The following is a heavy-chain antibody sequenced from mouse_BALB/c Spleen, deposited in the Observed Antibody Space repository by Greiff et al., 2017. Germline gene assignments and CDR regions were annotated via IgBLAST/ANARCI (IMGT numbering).Heavy chain of an antibody. CDR3: AREGYRYDRAWFAY. CDR2: INPYNDGT. CDR1: GYTFTSYV. V-gene: IGHV1-14*01. Sequence: VQLQQSGPELVKPGASVKMSCKASGYTFTSYVMHWVKQKPGQGLEWIGYINPYNDGTKYNEKFKGKATLTSDKSSSTAYMELSSLTSEDSAVYYCAREGYRYDRAWFAYWGQGTLVTVSA. D-gene: IGHD2-14*01. J-gene: IGHJ3*01.